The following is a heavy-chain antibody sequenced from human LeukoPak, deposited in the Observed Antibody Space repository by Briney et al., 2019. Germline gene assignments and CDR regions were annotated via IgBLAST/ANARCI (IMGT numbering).Heavy chain of an antibody. CDR1: GFTFSNYG. D-gene: IGHD6-19*01. V-gene: IGHV3-33*01. CDR2: IWYDGSNK. Sequence: GGSLRLSCAASGFTFSNYGMHWVRQAPGKGLEWVAFIWYDGSNKYYADSVKGRFTVSRDNAKNSLFLQMNSLRGEDTAVYYCARDYPQAVPGSGGMDVWGQGTTVTVSS. J-gene: IGHJ6*02. CDR3: ARDYPQAVPGSGGMDV.